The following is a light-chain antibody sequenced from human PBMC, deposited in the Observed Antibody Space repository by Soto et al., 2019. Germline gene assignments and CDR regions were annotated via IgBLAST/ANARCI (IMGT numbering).Light chain of an antibody. CDR1: SRDIGGYNY. CDR3: SSYASSSTYVV. V-gene: IGLV2-14*01. Sequence: QSALTQPASVSGSPGQSFTISCTGTSRDIGGYNYVSWYQQHPGKAPKLMIYEVSNRPSGVSNRFSGSKSGNTAYLTISGLQAEDEADYYCSSYASSSTYVVFGGGTKLTVL. J-gene: IGLJ2*01. CDR2: EVS.